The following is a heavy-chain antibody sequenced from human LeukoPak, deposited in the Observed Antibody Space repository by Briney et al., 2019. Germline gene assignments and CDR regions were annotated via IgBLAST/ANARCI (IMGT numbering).Heavy chain of an antibody. V-gene: IGHV3-33*01. CDR2: MWYDGSNK. J-gene: IGHJ6*02. Sequence: GGSLRLSCAASGFTFSSYGMHWVRQAPGKGLEWVAVMWYDGSNKYYADSVKGRFTISRDNSKNTLYLQMNSLRAEDTAVYYCARVLLPLYGMDVWAKGPRSPSP. CDR1: GFTFSSYG. D-gene: IGHD3-22*01. CDR3: ARVLLPLYGMDV.